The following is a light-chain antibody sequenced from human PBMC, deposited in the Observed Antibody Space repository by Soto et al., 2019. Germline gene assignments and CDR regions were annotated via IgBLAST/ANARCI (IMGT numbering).Light chain of an antibody. V-gene: IGLV3-21*02. CDR3: QVWDRTSDQSYV. J-gene: IGLJ1*01. CDR1: NIGSKS. Sequence: SYELTQPPSVSVAPGQTARITCGGDNIGSKSVHWYQQKPGQAPVLVVYDGGDRPSGIPARFSGSNSGNTATLTISRVEAGDEADYYCQVWDRTSDQSYVFGTGTKLTAL. CDR2: DGG.